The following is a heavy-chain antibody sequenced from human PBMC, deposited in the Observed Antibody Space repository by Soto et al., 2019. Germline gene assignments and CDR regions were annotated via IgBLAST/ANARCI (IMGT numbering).Heavy chain of an antibody. CDR1: GFTFDDYA. J-gene: IGHJ3*02. CDR2: ISWNSDSI. Sequence: EVQLVESGGGLVQPGRSLRLSCAASGFTFDDYAMHWVRQAPGKGLEWVSGISWNSDSIGYADSVKGRFTISRDNAKNSLYLQMNSLRAEDTALYYCAKDRGLRRNAFDIWGQGTMVTVSS. CDR3: AKDRGLRRNAFDI. D-gene: IGHD5-12*01. V-gene: IGHV3-9*01.